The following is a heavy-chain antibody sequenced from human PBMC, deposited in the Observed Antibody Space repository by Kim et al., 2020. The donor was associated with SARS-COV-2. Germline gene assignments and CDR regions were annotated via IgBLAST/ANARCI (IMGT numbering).Heavy chain of an antibody. CDR2: IYSGGST. Sequence: GGSLRLSCAASGFTVSSNYMSWVRQAPGKGLEWVSVIYSGGSTYYAASVKGRFTISRDNSKNTLYLQMNSLGAEDTAVYYCARCSLYDFNYFDYWGQGTLVTVSP. J-gene: IGHJ4*02. CDR1: GFTVSSNY. D-gene: IGHD3-16*01. CDR3: ARCSLYDFNYFDY. V-gene: IGHV3-66*01.